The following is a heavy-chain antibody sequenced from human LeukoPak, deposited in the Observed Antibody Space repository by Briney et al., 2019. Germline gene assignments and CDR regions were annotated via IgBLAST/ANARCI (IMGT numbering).Heavy chain of an antibody. Sequence: PGGSLRLSCAASGFTLSDYYMSWIRQGPGKGLEWVSYISKSGTSTKYADSVKGRFSISRDNAKQSLYLQLSSLTAVYPAVYYCARVRSSGSPLDYWGQGTLVTVSS. CDR2: ISKSGTST. V-gene: IGHV3-11*05. CDR3: ARVRSSGSPLDY. CDR1: GFTLSDYY. D-gene: IGHD3-10*01. J-gene: IGHJ4*02.